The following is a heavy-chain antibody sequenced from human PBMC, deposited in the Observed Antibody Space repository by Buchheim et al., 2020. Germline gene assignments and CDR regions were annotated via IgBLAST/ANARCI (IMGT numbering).Heavy chain of an antibody. CDR2: IYYSGST. J-gene: IGHJ4*02. D-gene: IGHD6-19*01. CDR1: GGSIRSNY. CDR3: ARIVSAPLTVSGGFDH. V-gene: IGHV4-59*08. Sequence: QVQLQESGPGLVKPSETLSLTCSVSGGSIRSNYWSWIRQPPGKGLEWIGYIYYSGSTNYNLSLKSRVTISVDTSKNQFPLTLRSVTAADTAVYYCARIVSAPLTVSGGFDHWGQG.